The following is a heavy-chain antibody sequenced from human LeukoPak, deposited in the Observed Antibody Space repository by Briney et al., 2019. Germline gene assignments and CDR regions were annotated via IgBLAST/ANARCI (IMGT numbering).Heavy chain of an antibody. CDR1: GGSISGGSYY. V-gene: IGHV4-61*02. CDR2: IYTSGST. Sequence: PSQTLSLTCTVSGGSISGGSYYWSWIRQPAGKGLEWIGRIYTSGSTNYNPSLKSRVTISVDTTKNQFSLKLSSVTAADTAVYYCARDNWNENYYYYYMDVWGKGTTVTISS. D-gene: IGHD1-20*01. J-gene: IGHJ6*03. CDR3: ARDNWNENYYYYYMDV.